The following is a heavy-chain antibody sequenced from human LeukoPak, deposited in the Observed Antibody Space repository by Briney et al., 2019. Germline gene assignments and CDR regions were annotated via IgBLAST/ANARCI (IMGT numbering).Heavy chain of an antibody. Sequence: GGSLRLSCAASGFTFSDYYMSWIRQAPGKGLEWVSYISSSGSTIYYPDSVKGRFTISGDNAKNSLYLQMNSLRAEDTAVYYCARGYSGYDSLFDPWGQGTLVTVSS. CDR1: GFTFSDYY. J-gene: IGHJ5*02. D-gene: IGHD5-12*01. CDR3: ARGYSGYDSLFDP. V-gene: IGHV3-11*01. CDR2: ISSSGSTI.